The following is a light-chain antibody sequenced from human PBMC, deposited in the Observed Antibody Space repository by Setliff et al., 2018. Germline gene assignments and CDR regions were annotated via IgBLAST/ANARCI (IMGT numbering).Light chain of an antibody. Sequence: QSVLPQPASVSGSPGQSVTISCTGTSNDIGNYKYVSWYQHQPGKAPKVIIFDVNNRPSGVSNRFSGSKSGNTASLTISWLQPEDEAHYYCSSYTTRSTRVFGGGTKVTVL. CDR2: DVN. CDR1: SNDIGNYKY. J-gene: IGLJ3*02. CDR3: SSYTTRSTRV. V-gene: IGLV2-14*03.